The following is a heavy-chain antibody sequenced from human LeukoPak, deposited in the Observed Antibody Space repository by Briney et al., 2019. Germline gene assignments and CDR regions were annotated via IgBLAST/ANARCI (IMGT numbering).Heavy chain of an antibody. CDR3: ARDASALY. D-gene: IGHD6-19*01. J-gene: IGHJ4*02. CDR1: GITFSNSW. Sequence: GGSLRLSCTTSGITFSNSWMTWVRQAPGKGLEWVASIKPDGSEKYYLDSVKGRFTISRDNARDSLYLQMNSLRDDDTSVYFCARDASALYWGRGTLVTVSS. CDR2: IKPDGSEK. V-gene: IGHV3-7*01.